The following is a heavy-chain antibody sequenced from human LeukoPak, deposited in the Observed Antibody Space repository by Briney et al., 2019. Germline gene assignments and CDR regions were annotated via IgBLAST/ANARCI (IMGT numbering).Heavy chain of an antibody. CDR2: IRYDGSNK. J-gene: IGHJ4*02. CDR3: AKVRSGSYYNSLDY. CDR1: GFTFSSYG. D-gene: IGHD3-10*01. Sequence: PGGSLRLSCAASGFTFSSYGMHWVCQAPGKGLEWVAFIRYDGSNKYYADSVKGRFTISRDNSKNTLYLQMNSLRAEDTAVYYCAKVRSGSYYNSLDYWGQGTLVTVSS. V-gene: IGHV3-30*02.